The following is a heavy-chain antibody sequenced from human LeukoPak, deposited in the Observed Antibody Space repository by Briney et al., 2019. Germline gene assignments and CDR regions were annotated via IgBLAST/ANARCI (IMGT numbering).Heavy chain of an antibody. CDR2: IYHSGNT. Sequence: SETLSLTCTVSGGSISSSGYYWDWIRQPPGKGLEWIGSIYHSGNTYYNPSLKSRVTIFVDTSKNQFSRKLSSVTAADTAVYYCARHYDPGPVDYWGRGTLVPVSS. D-gene: IGHD3-16*01. CDR1: GGSISSSGYY. V-gene: IGHV4-39*01. CDR3: ARHYDPGPVDY. J-gene: IGHJ4*02.